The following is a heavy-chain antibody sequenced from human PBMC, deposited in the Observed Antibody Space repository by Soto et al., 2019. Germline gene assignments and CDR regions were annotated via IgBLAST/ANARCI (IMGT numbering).Heavy chain of an antibody. CDR1: GFTFSSYA. J-gene: IGHJ6*02. D-gene: IGHD6-19*01. CDR3: AREYGSGWLYGMDV. CDR2: IRDDGNSQ. Sequence: GGSLRLSCAASGFTFSSYAMSWVRQAPGKGLGWVSVIRDDGNSQYYADSVKGRFTISRDNSENTLYLQKNSLRAEDTAVYFCAREYGSGWLYGMDVWGQGTTVTVSS. V-gene: IGHV3-23*01.